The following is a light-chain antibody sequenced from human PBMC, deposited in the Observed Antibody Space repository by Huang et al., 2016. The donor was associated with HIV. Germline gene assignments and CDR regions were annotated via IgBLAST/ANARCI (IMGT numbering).Light chain of an antibody. CDR2: DAP. J-gene: IGKJ5*01. CDR1: QSVSRH. V-gene: IGKV3-11*01. CDR3: QQGSNSIT. Sequence: EIVLTQSPATLSLSPGERATLSCRAGQSVSRHLAWYQQKPGQAPRLLIYDAPNRATGIPARFSGSGSGTDFTLTISSLEPEDFAVYYCQQGSNSITFGQGTRLDIK.